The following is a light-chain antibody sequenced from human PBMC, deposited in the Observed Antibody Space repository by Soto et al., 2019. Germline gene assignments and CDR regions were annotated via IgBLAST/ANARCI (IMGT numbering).Light chain of an antibody. CDR1: QSVSSN. V-gene: IGKV3-15*01. Sequence: EIVMTQSPATLSVSPGERATLSCRASQSVSSNLAWYQQKPGQAPRLLIYGASTRATGIPARFSGSVSGTEFTLTISSLQSEDFAVYYCQQRSNWPRTFGKGTKVEIX. J-gene: IGKJ1*01. CDR3: QQRSNWPRT. CDR2: GAS.